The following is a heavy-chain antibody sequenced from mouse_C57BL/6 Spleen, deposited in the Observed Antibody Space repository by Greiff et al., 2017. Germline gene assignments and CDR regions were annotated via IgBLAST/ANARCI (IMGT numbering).Heavy chain of an antibody. CDR3: ARRPLYAMDY. Sequence: LQESGPGLVKPSQSLSLTCSVTGYSITSGYYWNWIRQFPGNKLEWMGYISYDGSNNYNPSLKNRISITRDTSKNQFFLKLNSVTTEDTATYYCARRPLYAMDYWGQGTSVTVSS. J-gene: IGHJ4*01. CDR2: ISYDGSN. CDR1: GYSITSGYY. V-gene: IGHV3-6*01.